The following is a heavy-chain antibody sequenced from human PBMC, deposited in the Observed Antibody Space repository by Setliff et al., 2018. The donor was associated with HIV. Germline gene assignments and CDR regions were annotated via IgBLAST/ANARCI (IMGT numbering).Heavy chain of an antibody. J-gene: IGHJ5*02. D-gene: IGHD3-22*01. CDR1: GVSINSVLYS. CDR2: IYYSGNT. Sequence: SETLSLTCTVSGVSINSVLYSWTWIRQLPGXXLEWSGYIYYSGNTYYNPSLKSRLTISLETSKNQFSLTLSSVTAADTAVYYCAGGFRDDSGGVSVRPXXXXDPWGQGTLVTSPQ. V-gene: IGHV4-31*03. CDR3: AGGFRDDSGGVSVRPXXXXDP.